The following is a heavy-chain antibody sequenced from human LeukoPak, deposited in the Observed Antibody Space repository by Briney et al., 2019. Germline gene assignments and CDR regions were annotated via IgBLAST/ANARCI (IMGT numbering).Heavy chain of an antibody. Sequence: GGSLRLSCAASGFTFSGYAMHWVRQAPGKGLEWVAVISYDGSNKYYADSVKGRFTISRDNCKNTLYLQMNSLRAEDTAVYYCARTSPIGKYYFDYWGQGTLVTVSS. CDR3: ARTSPIGKYYFDY. V-gene: IGHV3-30*04. CDR1: GFTFSGYA. D-gene: IGHD1-26*01. J-gene: IGHJ4*02. CDR2: ISYDGSNK.